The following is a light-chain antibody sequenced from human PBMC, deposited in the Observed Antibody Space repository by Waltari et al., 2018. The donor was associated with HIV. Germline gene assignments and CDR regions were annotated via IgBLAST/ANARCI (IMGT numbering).Light chain of an antibody. CDR2: GNN. Sequence: GTNSVFWYHHLPGAAPRLLIYGNNQRPSGVPDRFSASKSDTSASLAISGLRSEDEGDYYCAIWSDSLTGWVFGGGTKVTVL. CDR1: GTNS. J-gene: IGLJ3*02. CDR3: AIWSDSLTGWV. V-gene: IGLV1-47*01.